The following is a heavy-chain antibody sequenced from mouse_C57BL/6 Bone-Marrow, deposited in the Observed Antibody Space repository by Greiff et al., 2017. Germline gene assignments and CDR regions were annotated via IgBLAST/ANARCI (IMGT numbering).Heavy chain of an antibody. CDR1: GFTFSDFY. J-gene: IGHJ4*01. Sequence: EVKVVESGGGLVQSGRSLRLSCATSGFTFSDFYMEWVRQAPGKGLEWIAASRNKANDYTTEYSASVKGRFIVSRDTSQSILYLQMNALRAEDTAIYYCARDDNNDYYAMDYWGQGTSVTVSS. CDR3: ARDDNNDYYAMDY. V-gene: IGHV7-1*01. D-gene: IGHD6-1*01. CDR2: SRNKANDYTT.